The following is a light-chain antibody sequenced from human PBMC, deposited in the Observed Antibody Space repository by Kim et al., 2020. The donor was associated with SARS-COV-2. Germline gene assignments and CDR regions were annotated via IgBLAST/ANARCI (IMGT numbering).Light chain of an antibody. CDR1: QIVSSNY. CDR3: QQYDGFMYT. J-gene: IGKJ2*01. CDR2: GAY. Sequence: EIVLTQSPGTLSLSPGEGATLSCRASQIVSSNYLTWYQHKPGQAPRVLIYGAYSRAIGIPDRFSGSGSGTDFTLTISRLEPEDFAVYYCQQYDGFMYTFGQGTKLEI. V-gene: IGKV3-20*01.